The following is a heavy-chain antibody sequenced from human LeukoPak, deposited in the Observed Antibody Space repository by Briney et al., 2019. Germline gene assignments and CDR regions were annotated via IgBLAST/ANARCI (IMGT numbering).Heavy chain of an antibody. Sequence: SAPLSLTCTVSGGSISSSSYYWGWIRHPPGKRLEWVGSIYYSGTTYYNPSLKSRVTISVDTSKNQFSLKLGSVTAADTAVYYCARDDYGDYGYWGQGTLVTVSS. D-gene: IGHD4-17*01. CDR3: ARDDYGDYGY. CDR2: IYYSGTT. J-gene: IGHJ4*02. V-gene: IGHV4-39*07. CDR1: GGSISSSSYY.